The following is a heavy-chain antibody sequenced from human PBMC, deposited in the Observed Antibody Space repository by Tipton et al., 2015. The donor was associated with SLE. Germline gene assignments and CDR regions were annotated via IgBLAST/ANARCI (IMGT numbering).Heavy chain of an antibody. CDR2: IRYDGSNK. CDR3: VSCSSTSCLYGMDV. V-gene: IGHV3-30*02. J-gene: IGHJ6*02. D-gene: IGHD2-2*01. CDR1: GFTFSSYG. Sequence: GSLRLSCAASGFTFSSYGMHWVRQAPGKGLEWVAFIRYDGSNKYYADSVKGRFTISRDNSKNTLYLQMNSLRAEDTAVYYCVSCSSTSCLYGMDVWGQGTTVTVSS.